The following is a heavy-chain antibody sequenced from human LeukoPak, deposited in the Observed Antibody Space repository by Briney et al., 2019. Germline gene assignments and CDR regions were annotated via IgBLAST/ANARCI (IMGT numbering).Heavy chain of an antibody. CDR1: GYSFTSYS. J-gene: IGHJ5*02. V-gene: IGHV5-10-1*01. CDR3: ARRTGVEWFDP. Sequence: GESLKISCKGSGYSFTSYSISWVRQMPGKGLEWMGRIDPSDSYTKYSPSFQGHVTISADKSINTAYLQWSSLKASDTAMYYCARRTGVEWFDPWGQGTLVTVSS. CDR2: IDPSDSYT. D-gene: IGHD7-27*01.